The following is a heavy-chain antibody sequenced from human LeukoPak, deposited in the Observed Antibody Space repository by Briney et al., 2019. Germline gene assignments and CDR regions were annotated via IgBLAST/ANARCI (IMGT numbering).Heavy chain of an antibody. Sequence: GGSLRLSCTASGLAFSSYGMHWARQAPGKGLEWVAFMQYDGSQIYYVDSVKGRFTISRDNSKNALYLQVNSLRPEDTAIYYCAGKAAAFYFDYWGQGTLVTVSS. CDR1: GLAFSSYG. J-gene: IGHJ4*02. D-gene: IGHD6-13*01. CDR2: MQYDGSQI. V-gene: IGHV3-30*02. CDR3: AGKAAAFYFDY.